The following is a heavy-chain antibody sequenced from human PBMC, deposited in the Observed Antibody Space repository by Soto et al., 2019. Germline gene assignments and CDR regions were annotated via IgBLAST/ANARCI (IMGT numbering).Heavy chain of an antibody. CDR3: AANSLGGGSQGGV. Sequence: QVRLVQSGAEVNKPGSSVKVSCKASGDTFSSYSISWVRQAPGQGREWMGGIVPIFGPTVDAPRLQGRLTITADGPTSTSYMELSGLTFEDTAVYYCAANSLGGGSQGGVWGQGTTVTVSS. CDR2: IVPIFGPT. V-gene: IGHV1-69*01. D-gene: IGHD3-10*01. J-gene: IGHJ6*02. CDR1: GDTFSSYS.